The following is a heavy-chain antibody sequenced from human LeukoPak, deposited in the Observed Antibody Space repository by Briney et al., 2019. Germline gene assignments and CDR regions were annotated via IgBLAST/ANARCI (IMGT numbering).Heavy chain of an antibody. CDR2: IYSGGST. D-gene: IGHD6-19*01. CDR3: AYSSGRWSFDY. V-gene: IGHV3-66*01. Sequence: GLECASVIYSGGSTYYADSVKGRFTISRDNSKNTLYLQMNSLRAEDTAVYYCAYSSGRWSFDYWGQGTLVTVSS. J-gene: IGHJ4*02.